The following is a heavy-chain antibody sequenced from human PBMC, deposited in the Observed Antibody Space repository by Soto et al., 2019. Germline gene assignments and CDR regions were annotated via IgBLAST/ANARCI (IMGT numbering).Heavy chain of an antibody. CDR2: INPNSGGT. J-gene: IGHJ3*02. D-gene: IGHD3-10*01. CDR3: ASTQVRGAFDI. CDR1: GYTFTGYY. Sequence: GASVKVSCKASGYTFTGYYMHWVRQAPGQGPEWMGWINPNSGGTNYAQKFQGWVTMTRDTSISTAYMELSSLRSEDTAVYYCASTQVRGAFDIWGQGTMVTVSS. V-gene: IGHV1-2*04.